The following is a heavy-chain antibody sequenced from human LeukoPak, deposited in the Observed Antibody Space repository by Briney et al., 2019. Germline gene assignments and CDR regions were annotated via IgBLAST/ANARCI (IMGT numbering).Heavy chain of an antibody. V-gene: IGHV4-30-4*07. CDR3: ARAIMVGATPFDY. D-gene: IGHD1-26*01. CDR2: IYYSGST. Sequence: PSQTLSLTCAVSGGSISSGGYSWRWIRQPPGKGLEWIGYIYYSGSTYYNPSLKSRVTISVDTSKNQFSLKLSSVTAADTAVYYCARAIMVGATPFDYWGQGTLVTVSS. CDR1: GGSISSGGYS. J-gene: IGHJ4*02.